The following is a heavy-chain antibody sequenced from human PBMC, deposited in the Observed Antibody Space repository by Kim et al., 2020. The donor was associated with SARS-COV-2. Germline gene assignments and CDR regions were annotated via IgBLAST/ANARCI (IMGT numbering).Heavy chain of an antibody. Sequence: GGSLRLSCAASGFTFSSYAMSWVRQAPGKGLEWVSAISGSGGSTYYADSVKGRFTISRDNSKNTLYLQMNSLRAEDTAVYYCAKDISNGPQEGRVCAFDIWGQGTMVTVSS. V-gene: IGHV3-23*01. CDR3: AKDISNGPQEGRVCAFDI. CDR1: GFTFSSYA. CDR2: ISGSGGST. D-gene: IGHD2-8*01. J-gene: IGHJ3*02.